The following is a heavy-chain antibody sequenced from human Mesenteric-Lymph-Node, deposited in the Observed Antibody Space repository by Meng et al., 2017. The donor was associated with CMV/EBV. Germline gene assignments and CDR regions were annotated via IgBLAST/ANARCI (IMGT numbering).Heavy chain of an antibody. Sequence: GESLKISCAASGFTFSSYSMNWVRQAPGKGLEWVSSISSSSSYIYYADSVKGRFTISRDNAKNSLYLQMNSLRAEDTAVYYCARATYYYDSSGYKITYYFDYWGQGTLVTVSS. V-gene: IGHV3-21*01. J-gene: IGHJ4*02. CDR3: ARATYYYDSSGYKITYYFDY. CDR2: ISSSSSYI. D-gene: IGHD3-22*01. CDR1: GFTFSSYS.